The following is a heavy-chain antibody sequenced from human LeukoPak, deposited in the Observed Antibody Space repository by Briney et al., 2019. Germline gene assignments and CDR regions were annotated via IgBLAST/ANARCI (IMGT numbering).Heavy chain of an antibody. D-gene: IGHD1-26*01. CDR3: ARDPDSGSPFDY. J-gene: IGHJ4*02. CDR2: INPNSGGT. V-gene: IGHV1-2*02. CDR1: GYTFTGYY. Sequence: ASVKVSCKASGYTFTGYYMHWVRQAPGQGLEWMGWINPNSGGTNYAQKFQGRVTMTRDTSISTAYMELSRLRSDDTAVYYCARDPDSGSPFDYWGQGTLVTASS.